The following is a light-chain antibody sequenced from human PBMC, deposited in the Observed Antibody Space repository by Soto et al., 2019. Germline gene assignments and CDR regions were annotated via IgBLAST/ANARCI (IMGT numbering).Light chain of an antibody. Sequence: EIVLTQSPGTLSLSPGERATLSCRANQSVSSSYLAWYQQKPGQAPRLLIYGASSRVTGIPDRFSGSGSGTAFTLTISRLEPEDFAVYYCQQHGSLLWTFGQGTKVDIK. V-gene: IGKV3-20*01. CDR1: QSVSSSY. CDR2: GAS. CDR3: QQHGSLLWT. J-gene: IGKJ1*01.